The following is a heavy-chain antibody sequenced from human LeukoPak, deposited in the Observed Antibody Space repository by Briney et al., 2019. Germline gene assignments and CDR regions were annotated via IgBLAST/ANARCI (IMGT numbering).Heavy chain of an antibody. CDR3: ARYCSGGSCYYYYGMDV. CDR2: IIPILGIA. Sequence: SVKVSCKASGGTFSSYAISWVRQAPGQGLEWMGRIIPILGIANYAQKFQGRVTITADKSTSTAYMELSSLRSEDTAAYYCARYCSGGSCYYYYGMDVWGQGTTVTVSS. V-gene: IGHV1-69*04. D-gene: IGHD2-15*01. CDR1: GGTFSSYA. J-gene: IGHJ6*02.